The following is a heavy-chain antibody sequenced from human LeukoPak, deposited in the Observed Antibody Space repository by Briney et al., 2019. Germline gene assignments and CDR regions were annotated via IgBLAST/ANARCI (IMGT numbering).Heavy chain of an antibody. D-gene: IGHD1-14*01. J-gene: IGHJ5*02. CDR3: ARETDYNGVDP. Sequence: ASVKVSCKASGYTFTGYYMHWVRQAPGQGLEWMGWINPNSGGTIYAQKFQGRVTMTKDTSISTAYMELSRLRSDDTAVYYCARETDYNGVDPWGQGTLVTVSS. V-gene: IGHV1-2*02. CDR1: GYTFTGYY. CDR2: INPNSGGT.